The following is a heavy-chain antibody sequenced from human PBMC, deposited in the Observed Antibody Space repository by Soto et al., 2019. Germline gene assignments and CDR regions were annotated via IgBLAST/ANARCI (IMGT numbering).Heavy chain of an antibody. J-gene: IGHJ6*02. CDR3: ARDWGLPSSSWYRHYYGMDV. CDR1: GFTVSSNY. D-gene: IGHD6-13*01. CDR2: IYSGGST. Sequence: EVQLVESGGGLIQPGGSLRLSCAASGFTVSSNYMSWVRQAPGKGLEWVSVIYSGGSTYYADSVKGRFTISRDNSKNTLYLQMNSLRAEDSAVYCCARDWGLPSSSWYRHYYGMDVWGQVTTVTVSS. V-gene: IGHV3-53*01.